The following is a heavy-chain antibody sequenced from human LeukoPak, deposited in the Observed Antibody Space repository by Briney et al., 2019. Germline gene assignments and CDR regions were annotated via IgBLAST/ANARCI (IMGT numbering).Heavy chain of an antibody. CDR1: GYTFTSSG. CDR2: ISAYNGNT. J-gene: IGHJ5*02. CDR3: ARTPYCSSASCYDWFDP. D-gene: IGHD2-2*01. Sequence: GASVKVCCTASGYTFTSSGISWGRQAPGQGLEWMGWISAYNGNTNYAQKPPGRVTMTTDTSTSTAYMELRSLRSDDKAVYYCARTPYCSSASCYDWFDPWGQGTLVTVSS. V-gene: IGHV1-18*01.